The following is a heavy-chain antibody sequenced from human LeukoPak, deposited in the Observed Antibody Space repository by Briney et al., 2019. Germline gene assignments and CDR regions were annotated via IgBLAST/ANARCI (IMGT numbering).Heavy chain of an antibody. D-gene: IGHD5-24*01. CDR3: ARVLEMATIPSGNWFDP. CDR1: GGSISSYY. J-gene: IGHJ5*02. Sequence: PSETLSLTCTVSGGSISSYYWSWIRQPPGKGLEWIGYIYYSGSTNYNPSLKSRVTISVDTSKNQFSLKLSSVTAADTAVYYCARVLEMATIPSGNWFDPWGQGTLVTVSS. V-gene: IGHV4-59*01. CDR2: IYYSGST.